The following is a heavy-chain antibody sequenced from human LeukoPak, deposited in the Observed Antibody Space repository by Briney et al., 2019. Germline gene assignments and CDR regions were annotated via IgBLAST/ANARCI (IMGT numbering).Heavy chain of an antibody. V-gene: IGHV1-18*01. J-gene: IGHJ6*03. CDR1: GYTFTSYG. D-gene: IGHD5-12*01. CDR3: ARARTYADIVATSLKAGYYYYMDV. Sequence: ASVKVSCKASGYTFTSYGISWVRQAPGQGLEWMGWISAYNGNTNYAQKLQGRVTMTTDTSTSTAYMELRSLRSDDTAVYYCARARTYADIVATSLKAGYYYYMDVWGKGTTVTISS. CDR2: ISAYNGNT.